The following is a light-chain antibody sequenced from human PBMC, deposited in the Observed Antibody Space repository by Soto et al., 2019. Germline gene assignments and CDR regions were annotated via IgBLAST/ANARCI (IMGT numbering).Light chain of an antibody. Sequence: DIQMAQSPSSLSASVGDRVTITCRASQTISFYLNWYQQKPGQAPQLLIYAASSLQTGVPSRFGGSGYGTDFTLTISSLQSGDFATYYCQQSYNTPRTFGQGTKLEI. CDR2: AAS. J-gene: IGKJ2*01. CDR1: QTISFY. CDR3: QQSYNTPRT. V-gene: IGKV1-39*01.